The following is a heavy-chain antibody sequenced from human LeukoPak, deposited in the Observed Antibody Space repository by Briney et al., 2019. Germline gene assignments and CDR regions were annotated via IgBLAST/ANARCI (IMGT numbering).Heavy chain of an antibody. CDR3: ARGTVATTRSGFDY. J-gene: IGHJ4*02. D-gene: IGHD4-17*01. Sequence: NPSETLSLTCTVSGGSISSYYWTWIRQPPGRGLEWIGYIYYSGSTNHNPSLKSRVTISVDTSKNQFSLKLSSVTAADTAVYYCARGTVATTRSGFDYWGQGTLVTVSS. CDR1: GGSISSYY. CDR2: IYYSGST. V-gene: IGHV4-59*01.